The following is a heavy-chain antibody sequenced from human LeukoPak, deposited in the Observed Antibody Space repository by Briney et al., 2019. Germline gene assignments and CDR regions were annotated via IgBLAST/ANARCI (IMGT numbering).Heavy chain of an antibody. J-gene: IGHJ4*02. D-gene: IGHD1-1*01. CDR2: ISSSGSTI. Sequence: GGSLRLSCAASGFTFSSYEMNWVRQAPGKGLEWVSYISSSGSTIYYADSVKGRFTISRDNAKNSLYLQMNSLRAEDTAVYYCAKDSRNWDDLSFSDYWGQGTLVTVSS. V-gene: IGHV3-48*03. CDR3: AKDSRNWDDLSFSDY. CDR1: GFTFSSYE.